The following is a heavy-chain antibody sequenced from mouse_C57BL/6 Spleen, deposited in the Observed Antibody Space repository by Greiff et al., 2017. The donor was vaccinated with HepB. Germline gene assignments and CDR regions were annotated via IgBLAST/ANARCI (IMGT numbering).Heavy chain of an antibody. J-gene: IGHJ1*03. V-gene: IGHV1-18*01. D-gene: IGHD1-1*01. CDR3: ARWVITTVGAHWYFDV. Sequence: VQLQQSGPELVKPGASVKIPCKASGYTFTDYNMDWVKQSHGKSLEWIGDINPNNGGTIYNQKFKGKATLTVDKSSSTAYMELRSLTSEDTAVYYCARWVITTVGAHWYFDVWGTGTTVTVSS. CDR2: INPNNGGT. CDR1: GYTFTDYN.